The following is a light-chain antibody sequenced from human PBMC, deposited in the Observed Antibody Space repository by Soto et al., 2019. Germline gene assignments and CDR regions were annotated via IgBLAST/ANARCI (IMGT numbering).Light chain of an antibody. CDR3: QQYSSYVT. CDR2: KAS. Sequence: MTQSPSTLSASVGDGVTITCRASQSISSWLAWYQQKPGKAPNLLIYKASTLEGGAPSRFSGSGSGTEFTLTISSLQPDDFATYYCQQYSSYVTFGQGTKVDIK. V-gene: IGKV1-5*03. J-gene: IGKJ1*01. CDR1: QSISSW.